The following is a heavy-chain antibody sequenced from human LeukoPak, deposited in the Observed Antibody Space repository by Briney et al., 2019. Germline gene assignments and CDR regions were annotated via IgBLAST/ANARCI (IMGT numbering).Heavy chain of an antibody. CDR2: INHSGST. J-gene: IGHJ5*02. CDR3: ARGGREQWLVS. V-gene: IGHV4-34*01. Sequence: PSETLSLTCAVYGGSFSGYYWSWIRQPPGKGLEWIGEINHSGSTNYNPSLKSRVTISVDTSKNQFSLKLSSVTAADTAVYYCARGGREQWLVSWGQGTLVTVSS. CDR1: GGSFSGYY. D-gene: IGHD6-19*01.